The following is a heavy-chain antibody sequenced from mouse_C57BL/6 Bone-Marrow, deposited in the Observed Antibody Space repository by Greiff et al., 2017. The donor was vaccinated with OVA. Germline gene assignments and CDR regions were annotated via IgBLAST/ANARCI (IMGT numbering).Heavy chain of an antibody. D-gene: IGHD1-1*02. V-gene: IGHV1-54*01. CDR2: INPGSGGT. J-gene: IGHJ1*03. Sequence: VQLQQSGAELVRPGTSVKVSCKASGYAFTNYLIEWVKQRPGQGLEWIGVINPGSGGTNYNEKFKGKATLTADKSSSTAYMQLSSPTSEDSAVYFCARTGNWYFDVWGTGTTVTVSS. CDR3: ARTGNWYFDV. CDR1: GYAFTNYL.